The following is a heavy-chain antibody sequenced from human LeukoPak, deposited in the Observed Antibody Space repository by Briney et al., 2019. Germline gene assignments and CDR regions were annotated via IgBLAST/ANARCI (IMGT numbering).Heavy chain of an antibody. CDR3: ARGRRILGGPENAGDFFDF. Sequence: ASVKVSCKASGYTFTSYGISWVRQAPGQGLKWMGWINPNSGATHYAQSSQARVTMTRDTSIASSYMELTGLESDDTAVYYCARGRRILGGPENAGDFFDFWGQGSLVTVSS. V-gene: IGHV1-2*02. J-gene: IGHJ4*01. D-gene: IGHD3-16*01. CDR1: GYTFTSYG. CDR2: INPNSGAT.